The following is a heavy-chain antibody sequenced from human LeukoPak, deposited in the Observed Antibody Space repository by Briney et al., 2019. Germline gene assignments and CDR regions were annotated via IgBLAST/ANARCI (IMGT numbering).Heavy chain of an antibody. V-gene: IGHV3-23*01. CDR1: GFTFSNYG. D-gene: IGHD2-15*01. Sequence: GGSLRLSCAASGFTFSNYGMNWVRQAPGKGLEWVSTISGGGGSTYYADSVKGRFTISRDNSKNTLYLQMNSLRAEDTAIYYCAKSSDGSYSWFDPWGQGTLVTVSS. CDR2: ISGGGGST. CDR3: AKSSDGSYSWFDP. J-gene: IGHJ5*02.